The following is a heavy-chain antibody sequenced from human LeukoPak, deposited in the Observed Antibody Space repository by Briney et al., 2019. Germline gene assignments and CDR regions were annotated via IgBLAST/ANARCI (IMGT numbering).Heavy chain of an antibody. CDR1: GFTFSSYA. D-gene: IGHD3-22*01. V-gene: IGHV3-23*01. Sequence: PGGSLRLSCAASGFTFSSYAMHWVRQAPGKGLEWVSAISGSGGSTYYADSVKGRFTISRDNSKNTLYLQMDSLRAEDTAVYYCAKYDSSGFSPDAFDIWAKGQWSPSLQ. CDR3: AKYDSSGFSPDAFDI. CDR2: ISGSGGST. J-gene: IGHJ3*02.